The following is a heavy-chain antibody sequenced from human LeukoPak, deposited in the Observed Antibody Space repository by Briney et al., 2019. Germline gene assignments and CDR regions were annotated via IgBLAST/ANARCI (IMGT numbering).Heavy chain of an antibody. CDR3: ARNRYDGFDI. D-gene: IGHD3-16*02. CDR2: INTNTGNP. J-gene: IGHJ3*02. Sequence: ASVKVSCKASGGTFSSYAISWVRQAPGQGLEWMGWINTNTGNPTYAQDFTGRFVFSLDTSVSTAYLQISSLKAEDTAVYYCARNRYDGFDIWGQGTMVTVSS. CDR1: GGTFSSYA. V-gene: IGHV7-4-1*02.